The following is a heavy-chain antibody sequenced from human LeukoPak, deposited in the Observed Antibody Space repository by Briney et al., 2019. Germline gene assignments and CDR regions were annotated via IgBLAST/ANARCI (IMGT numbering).Heavy chain of an antibody. CDR3: ARAPRGYSNYGDY. CDR1: GFTFSSYS. D-gene: IGHD4-11*01. J-gene: IGHJ4*02. Sequence: GGSLRLSCAASGFTFSSYSMNWVRQAPGKGLEWVSSISSSSSYIYYADSVKGRFTISRDNAKNSLYLQMSSLRAEDTAVYYCARAPRGYSNYGDYWGQGTLVTVSS. V-gene: IGHV3-21*01. CDR2: ISSSSSYI.